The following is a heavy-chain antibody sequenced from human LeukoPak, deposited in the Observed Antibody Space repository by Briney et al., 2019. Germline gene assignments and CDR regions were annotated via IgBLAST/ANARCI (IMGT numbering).Heavy chain of an antibody. D-gene: IGHD3-10*01. CDR2: IYYSGST. V-gene: IGHV4-59*12. Sequence: PSETLSLTCTVSGGSISSYYWSWIRQPPGKGLEWIGYIYYSGSTNYNPSLKSRVTISVDTSKNQFSLKLSSVTAADTAVYYCARGGPYYGSGSLTVGYYYYMDVWGKGTTVTVSS. CDR3: ARGGPYYGSGSLTVGYYYYMDV. J-gene: IGHJ6*03. CDR1: GGSISSYY.